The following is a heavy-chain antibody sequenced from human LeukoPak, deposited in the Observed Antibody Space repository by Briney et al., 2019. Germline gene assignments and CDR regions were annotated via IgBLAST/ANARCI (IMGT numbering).Heavy chain of an antibody. Sequence: PGGSLRLSCAASEFSVGSNYMTWVRQAPGKGLEWVSLIYSAGSTYSADSLKGRFTISRDNSKNTLYLQMNGLRAEDTAVYYCARGFCGDCYFFDSRGQGTLVTVSS. D-gene: IGHD2-21*02. J-gene: IGHJ4*02. CDR2: IYSAGST. V-gene: IGHV3-66*01. CDR3: ARGFCGDCYFFDS. CDR1: EFSVGSNY.